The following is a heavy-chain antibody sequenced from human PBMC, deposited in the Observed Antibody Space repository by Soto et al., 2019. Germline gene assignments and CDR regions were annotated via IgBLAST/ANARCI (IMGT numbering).Heavy chain of an antibody. CDR2: IYYSGST. V-gene: IGHV4-59*01. CDR1: GGSISMYY. CDR3: ARDRRKESWFDP. J-gene: IGHJ5*02. Sequence: ASDTLSLSCTVSGGSISMYYCSWRRQRPGKGLEWIGYIYYSGSTNYHPSLKSRVTISVDTSKNQFSLKLSSVTAADTAVYYCARDRRKESWFDPWGQGTLVTVSS.